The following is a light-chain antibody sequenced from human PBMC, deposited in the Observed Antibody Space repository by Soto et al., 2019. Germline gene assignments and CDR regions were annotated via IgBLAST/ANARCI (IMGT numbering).Light chain of an antibody. CDR1: QSVSRW. CDR3: QQTFSLPRT. Sequence: DIQMTQSPSTLSASVGDRVTITCRASQSVSRWLAWYQQKPGKAPNVLIYETSTLQDGVPSRFSGDGYGTDFTLSISSLHPEDFATYYCQQTFSLPRTFGQGTKVDI. V-gene: IGKV1-12*01. J-gene: IGKJ2*02. CDR2: ETS.